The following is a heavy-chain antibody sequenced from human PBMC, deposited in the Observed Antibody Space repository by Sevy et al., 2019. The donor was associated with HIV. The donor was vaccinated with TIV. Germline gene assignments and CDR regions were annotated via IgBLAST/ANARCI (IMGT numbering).Heavy chain of an antibody. CDR2: IYSGGST. Sequence: GGSLRLSCAASGFTVSSNYMSWVRQAPGKGLEWVSVIYSGGSTYYADSVKGRFTISRDNCNNTLYLQMNSLRAEETAVYYSARDYGSRSTTKNYCYGMDVWGQGTPVTVSS. CDR3: ARDYGSRSTTKNYCYGMDV. V-gene: IGHV3-53*01. D-gene: IGHD3-10*01. CDR1: GFTVSSNY. J-gene: IGHJ6*02.